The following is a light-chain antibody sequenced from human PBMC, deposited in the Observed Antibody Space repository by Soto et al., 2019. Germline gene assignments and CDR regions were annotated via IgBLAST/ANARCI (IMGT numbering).Light chain of an antibody. CDR3: QQYGSSPRT. CDR2: GAS. J-gene: IGKJ1*01. V-gene: IGKV3-20*01. CDR1: QRVSISY. Sequence: EIVLTQSPGTLSLSPGERATLSCRASQRVSISYLAWYQQKPGQAPRLLIYGASSRATGIPDRFSGSGSGTDFTLTISRLEPEDLAVYYCQQYGSSPRTFGQGTKVEIK.